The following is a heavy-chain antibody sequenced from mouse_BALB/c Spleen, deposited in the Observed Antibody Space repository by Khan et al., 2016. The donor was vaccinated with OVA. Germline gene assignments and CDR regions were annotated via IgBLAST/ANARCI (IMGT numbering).Heavy chain of an antibody. CDR1: GFNIKDTY. CDR3: ARRDNYWYFDV. CDR2: IDPANGNT. J-gene: IGHJ1*01. Sequence: VQLQQSGAELVKPGASVKLSCTASGFNIKDTYMHWVKQRPEQGLEWIGRIDPANGNTKYDPTFQGKATITADTSSNTAYLQLSSLTSEDTAVYYCARRDNYWYFDVWGAGTTVTVSS. V-gene: IGHV14-3*02.